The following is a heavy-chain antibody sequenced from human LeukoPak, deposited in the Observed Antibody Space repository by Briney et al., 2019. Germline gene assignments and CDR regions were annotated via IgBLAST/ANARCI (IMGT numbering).Heavy chain of an antibody. CDR1: GFTFSAYN. J-gene: IGHJ6*03. CDR3: ARDPYSGGYGAYYYYYMDV. Sequence: GGSLRLSCAASGFTFSAYNMNWVRRTPGKGLERVSSITTSSSYMFYADSVGGRFTISRDNAENSLYLQMNSLRDEDTAVYYSARDPYSGGYGAYYYYYMDVWGKGTTVTVSS. V-gene: IGHV3-21*01. CDR2: ITTSSSYM. D-gene: IGHD6-19*01.